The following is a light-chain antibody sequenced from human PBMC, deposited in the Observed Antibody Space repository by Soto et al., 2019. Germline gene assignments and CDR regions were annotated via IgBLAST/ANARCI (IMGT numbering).Light chain of an antibody. V-gene: IGKV4-1*01. Sequence: DIVMTQSPDSLAVSLGERATINCKSSQSVLYRSNNDNYLAWYQHKPGQPPKVLIYWASSRESGVPDRFSGSGSGTDFTLTISSLQAEDVAIYYCQQYFETPYTFGQGTRLEIK. CDR2: WAS. CDR3: QQYFETPYT. J-gene: IGKJ2*01. CDR1: QSVLYRSNNDNY.